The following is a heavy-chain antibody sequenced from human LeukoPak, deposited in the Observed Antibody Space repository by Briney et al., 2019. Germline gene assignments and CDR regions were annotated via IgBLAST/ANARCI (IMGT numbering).Heavy chain of an antibody. CDR3: ARGRRGGLSRDLGGLFASYYTYYYMEV. V-gene: IGHV1-46*01. J-gene: IGHJ6*03. CDR1: GYTFTMYY. Sequence: ASVKVSCKASGYTFTMYYIHWVRQAPGQGLEWMGMINPSDGATTYAQRFQGRVTMTRDMSTTTVYMDLRSLRSEDTAVYFCARGRRGGLSRDLGGLFASYYTYYYMEVWGRGTTVTVSS. D-gene: IGHD3-16*01. CDR2: INPSDGAT.